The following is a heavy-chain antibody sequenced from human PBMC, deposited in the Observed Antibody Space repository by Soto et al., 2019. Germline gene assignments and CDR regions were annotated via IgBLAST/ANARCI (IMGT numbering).Heavy chain of an antibody. CDR2: TYYRSKWYN. D-gene: IGHD3-22*01. CDR3: ASTKTMIVGNWFDP. Sequence: PSQTLSLTCAISGDSVSSNSAAWNWIRQSPSRGLEWLGRTYYRSKWYNDYAVSVKSRITINPDTSKNQFSLQLNSVTPEDTAVYYCASTKTMIVGNWFDPWGQGTLVTVSS. J-gene: IGHJ5*02. CDR1: GDSVSSNSAA. V-gene: IGHV6-1*01.